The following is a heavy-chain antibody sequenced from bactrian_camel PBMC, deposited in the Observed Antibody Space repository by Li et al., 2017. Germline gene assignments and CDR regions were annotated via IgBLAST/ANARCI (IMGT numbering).Heavy chain of an antibody. V-gene: IGHV3S1*01. J-gene: IGHJ4*01. CDR1: GFTFTNYW. D-gene: IGHD6*01. Sequence: QVQLVESGGGLVRPGGSLRLSCAASGFTFTNYWMHWVRQGPGKGLEWVSTIKNDGVTTYYLDSVKDRFTISRDNAKKMLYLQMNNLKTEDTAVYYCATLRWLDYWGQGTQVTVS. CDR2: IKNDGVTT. CDR3: ATLRWLDY.